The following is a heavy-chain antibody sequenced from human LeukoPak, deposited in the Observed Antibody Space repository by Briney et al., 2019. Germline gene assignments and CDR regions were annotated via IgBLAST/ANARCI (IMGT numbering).Heavy chain of an antibody. J-gene: IGHJ4*02. CDR1: GGSISSYY. V-gene: IGHV4-59*01. CDR2: IYYSGST. CDR3: ARGIVVVPAAIYHFDY. Sequence: SETLSLTCTVSGGSISSYYWTWIRQPPGKGLEWIGYIYYSGSTNYSPSLKSRVTISVDTSKNHFSLRLSSVTAADTAVYYCARGIVVVPAAIYHFDYWGQGTLVTVSS. D-gene: IGHD2-2*01.